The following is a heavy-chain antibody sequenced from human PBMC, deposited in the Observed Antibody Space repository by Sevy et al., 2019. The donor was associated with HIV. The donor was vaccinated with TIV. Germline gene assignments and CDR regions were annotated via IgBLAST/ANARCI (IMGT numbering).Heavy chain of an antibody. D-gene: IGHD6-13*01. Sequence: GGSLRLSCAASGFIFGSYAMNWVRQAPGKGLEWVAVISYDGSHKYYADSVKGRFTISRDSSKNTLYLQMHSLRTDDTAVYYCARDPGSSWSSFDYWAQGTLVTVSS. V-gene: IGHV3-30-3*01. J-gene: IGHJ4*02. CDR2: ISYDGSHK. CDR3: ARDPGSSWSSFDY. CDR1: GFIFGSYA.